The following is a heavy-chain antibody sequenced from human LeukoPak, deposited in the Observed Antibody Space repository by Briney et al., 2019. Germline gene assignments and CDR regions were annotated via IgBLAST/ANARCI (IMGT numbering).Heavy chain of an antibody. D-gene: IGHD3-22*01. J-gene: IGHJ4*02. Sequence: PGGSLRLSCAASGFTFNSYWMTWVRQAPGKGLEWVANIKQDGSEKYYVDSVKGRFTISRDNAKNSLYLQMNSLRAEDTAVYYCARALGSYYDSSGHQVDYWGQGTLVTVSS. V-gene: IGHV3-7*01. CDR3: ARALGSYYDSSGHQVDY. CDR1: GFTFNSYW. CDR2: IKQDGSEK.